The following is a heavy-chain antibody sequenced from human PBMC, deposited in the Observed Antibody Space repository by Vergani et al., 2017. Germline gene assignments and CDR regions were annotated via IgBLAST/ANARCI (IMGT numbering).Heavy chain of an antibody. Sequence: EVQLVQSGAEVKKPGESLRISCKGSGYSFTSYWISWVRQMPGKGLEWMGRIDPSDSYTNYSPSFQGHVTISADKSISTAYLQWSSLKASDTAMYYCERRRAKYYDSSGYVFDYWGQGTLVTVSS. CDR2: IDPSDSYT. J-gene: IGHJ4*02. CDR1: GYSFTSYW. CDR3: ERRRAKYYDSSGYVFDY. D-gene: IGHD3-22*01. V-gene: IGHV5-10-1*03.